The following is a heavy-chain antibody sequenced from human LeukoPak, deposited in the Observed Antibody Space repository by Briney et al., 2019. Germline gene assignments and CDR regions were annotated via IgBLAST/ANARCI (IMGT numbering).Heavy chain of an antibody. D-gene: IGHD1-26*01. J-gene: IGHJ4*02. CDR2: IYYSVST. CDR1: GGSISSYY. Sequence: KPSQTLSLTCTVSGGSISSYYWSWIRQPPGKGLEWIGYIYYSVSTNYNPSLKSRVTISVDTSKNQFSLELSSVTAADTAVYYCARYSGSYYQIYYFDYWGQGTLVTVSS. V-gene: IGHV4-59*01. CDR3: ARYSGSYYQIYYFDY.